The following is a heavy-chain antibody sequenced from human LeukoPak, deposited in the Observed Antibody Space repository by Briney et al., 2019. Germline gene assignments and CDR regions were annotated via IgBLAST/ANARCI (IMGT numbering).Heavy chain of an antibody. CDR1: GFTFSTSW. V-gene: IGHV3-7*01. Sequence: QPGGSLRLSCAASGFTFSTSWMSWVRQAPGKGLEWLANINPDGRATFYVDSVKGRFIISRDNAKNSLFLQMNSLRDDDTALYYCASSHDSAGNDWGQGTVVTVYS. D-gene: IGHD2-15*01. CDR2: INPDGRAT. J-gene: IGHJ1*01. CDR3: ASSHDSAGND.